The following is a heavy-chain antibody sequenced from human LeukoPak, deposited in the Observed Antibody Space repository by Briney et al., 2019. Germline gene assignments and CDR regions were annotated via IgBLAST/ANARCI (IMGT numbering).Heavy chain of an antibody. CDR1: GDSISSSGYY. CDR2: IYYSGST. CDR3: ARLLRFSNWFDP. V-gene: IGHV4-39*01. J-gene: IGHJ5*02. Sequence: SETLSLTCTVSGDSISSSGYYWGWIRQPPGKGLEWIGSIYYSGSTYYNPSLKSRVTISVDTSKNQFSLKLSSVTAADTAVYYCARLLRFSNWFDPWGQGTLVTVSS. D-gene: IGHD3-3*01.